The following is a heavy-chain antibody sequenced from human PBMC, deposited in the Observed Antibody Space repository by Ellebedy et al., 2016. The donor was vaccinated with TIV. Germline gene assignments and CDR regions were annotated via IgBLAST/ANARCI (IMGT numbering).Heavy chain of an antibody. CDR3: ARASAGLDY. CDR2: IGSAGDT. Sequence: PGGSLRLSCAASGFTFSSHDMHWVPQGTGKGLEWVSAIGSAGDTSYSGSVKGRFTISRENGKNSVYLQMNSLRAEDTAVYYCARASAGLDYWGQGTLVTVSS. D-gene: IGHD6-13*01. J-gene: IGHJ4*02. CDR1: GFTFSSHD. V-gene: IGHV3-13*01.